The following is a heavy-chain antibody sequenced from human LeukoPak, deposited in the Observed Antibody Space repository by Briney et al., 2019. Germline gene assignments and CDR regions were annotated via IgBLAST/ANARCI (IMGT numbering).Heavy chain of an antibody. CDR3: ARGRGNTYYYDSSGYYLRY. CDR1: GGSFSGYY. V-gene: IGHV4-34*01. D-gene: IGHD3-22*01. J-gene: IGHJ4*02. CDR2: VNHSGST. Sequence: SETLSLTCAVYGGSFSGYYWSWIRQPPGKGLEWLGEVNHSGSTNYNPSLKSRVAISVDTSKNQFSLKLSSVTAADTAVYYCARGRGNTYYYDSSGYYLRYWGQGTLVAVSS.